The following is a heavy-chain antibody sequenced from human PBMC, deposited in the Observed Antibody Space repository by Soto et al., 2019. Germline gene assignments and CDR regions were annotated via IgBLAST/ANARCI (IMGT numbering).Heavy chain of an antibody. J-gene: IGHJ4*02. V-gene: IGHV3-23*01. D-gene: IGHD6-6*01. CDR3: ARGPEQLVHGVFDY. CDR2: IGAGGGGT. Sequence: GSLRLSCAASGFTLSTYVMTWVRQAPGKGLEGVSGIGAGGGGTYYADSVKGRFTISRANSKNTLYLQMDSLRAEDTAVYYCARGPEQLVHGVFDYWGQGTLAPVSS. CDR1: GFTLSTYV.